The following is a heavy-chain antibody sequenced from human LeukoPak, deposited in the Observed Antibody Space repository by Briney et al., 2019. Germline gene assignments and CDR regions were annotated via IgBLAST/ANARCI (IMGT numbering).Heavy chain of an antibody. V-gene: IGHV3-7*03. CDR1: GFTFSSYW. CDR2: IKQDGSEK. CDR3: ARSLPYGTTWYGRSDF. D-gene: IGHD6-13*01. Sequence: GGSLRLSCAASGFTFSSYWMSWVRQAPGKGLEWVANIKQDGSEKYYVDSVKGRFTISRDNAMNSLYLQMNSLRAEDTAIYYCARSLPYGTTWYGRSDFWGQGTLVTVSS. J-gene: IGHJ4*02.